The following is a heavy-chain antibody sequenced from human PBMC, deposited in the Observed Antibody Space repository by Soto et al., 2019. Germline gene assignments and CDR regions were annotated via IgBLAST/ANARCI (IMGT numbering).Heavy chain of an antibody. D-gene: IGHD3-10*01. CDR1: GFTFSSCS. V-gene: IGHV3-21*01. Sequence: EVQLVESGGGLVKPGGSLRLSCAASGFTFSSCSMNWVRQAPGKGLEWVSSISSSSSYIYYADSVKGRFTISRDNAKNSLYLQMNSLRAEDTAVYYCARDRYYYGSGSYYDGYYYYGMDVWGQGTTVTVSS. CDR3: ARDRYYYGSGSYYDGYYYYGMDV. CDR2: ISSSSSYI. J-gene: IGHJ6*02.